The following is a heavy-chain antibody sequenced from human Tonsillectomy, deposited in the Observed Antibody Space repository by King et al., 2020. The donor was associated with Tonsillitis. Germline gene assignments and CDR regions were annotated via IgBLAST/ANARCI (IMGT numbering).Heavy chain of an antibody. CDR3: ARDRYYYDSSGYYDAFDI. Sequence: QLQESGPGLVKPSQTLSLTCTVSGGSISSGDYYWSWIRQPPGKGLEWIGYIYYSGSTYYNPSLKSRVTISVDTSKNQFSLKLSSVTAADTAVYYCARDRYYYDSSGYYDAFDIWGQGTKVTVSS. V-gene: IGHV4-30-4*01. D-gene: IGHD3-22*01. J-gene: IGHJ3*02. CDR1: GGSISSGDYY. CDR2: IYYSGST.